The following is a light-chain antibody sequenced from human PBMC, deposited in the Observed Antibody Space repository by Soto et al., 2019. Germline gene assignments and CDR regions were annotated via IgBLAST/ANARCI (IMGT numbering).Light chain of an antibody. CDR2: EVS. CDR1: SSDVGSYNV. Sequence: QSVLTQPASVSGSPGQSITISCTGTSSDVGSYNVVSWYQQHPGKAPKLMIYEVSKRPSGVSNRFSGSKSGNTASLTISGLQAEDEADYYCCSYAGSSSYVFGTGTKLTVL. CDR3: CSYAGSSSYV. V-gene: IGLV2-23*02. J-gene: IGLJ1*01.